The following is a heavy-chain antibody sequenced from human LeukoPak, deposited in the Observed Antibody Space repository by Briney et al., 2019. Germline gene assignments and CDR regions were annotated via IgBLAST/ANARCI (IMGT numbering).Heavy chain of an antibody. J-gene: IGHJ4*02. CDR3: AKQITYYDSSGYGDY. CDR1: GFTVSSNY. CDR2: IYAGGTT. Sequence: GGSLRLSCAASGFTVSSNYMSWVRQAPGKGLEWVSVIYAGGTTYYADSVKGRFTISRDNSKNTLYLQMNSLRAEDTAVYYCAKQITYYDSSGYGDYWGQGTLVTVSS. D-gene: IGHD3-22*01. V-gene: IGHV3-66*01.